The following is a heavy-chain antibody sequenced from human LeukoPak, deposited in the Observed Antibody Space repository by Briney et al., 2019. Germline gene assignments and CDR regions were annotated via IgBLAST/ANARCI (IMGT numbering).Heavy chain of an antibody. CDR1: GGTFSSYA. Sequence: ASVKVSCKASGGTFSSYAISWVRQAPGQGLEWMGGIIPIFGTANYAQKFQGRVTITADESTSTAYMELSSLRSEDTAMYYCARDNCSSTSCYWDYYYYGMDVWGQGTTVTVSS. CDR3: ARDNCSSTSCYWDYYYYGMDV. J-gene: IGHJ6*02. V-gene: IGHV1-69*13. CDR2: IIPIFGTA. D-gene: IGHD2-2*01.